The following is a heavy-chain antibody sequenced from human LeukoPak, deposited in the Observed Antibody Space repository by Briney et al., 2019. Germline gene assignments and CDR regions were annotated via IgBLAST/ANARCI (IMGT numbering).Heavy chain of an antibody. Sequence: SQTLSLTCTVSGGSISSGTYYWNWIRQPPGKGLEWIGYIYYSGSTNYNPSLKSRVTISVDTSKNQFSLKLSSVTAADTAVYYCARDGGRYWMDWGQGTLVTVSS. CDR3: ARDGGRYWMD. J-gene: IGHJ4*02. CDR1: GGSISSGTYY. D-gene: IGHD2-15*01. V-gene: IGHV4-61*01. CDR2: IYYSGST.